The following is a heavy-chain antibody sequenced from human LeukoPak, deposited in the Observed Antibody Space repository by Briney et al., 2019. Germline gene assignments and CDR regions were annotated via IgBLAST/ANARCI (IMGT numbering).Heavy chain of an antibody. V-gene: IGHV1-18*01. J-gene: IGHJ5*02. CDR2: INPYDGYT. Sequence: ASVKVSCKASGYTFTTQGIAWVRQAPGQGLEWMGWINPYDGYTNYAQRLQARVTMTTDTSTNTAYMELRSLRSDDTAMYYCARSGDSKWFDPWGQGTLVTVSS. D-gene: IGHD3-22*01. CDR1: GYTFTTQG. CDR3: ARSGDSKWFDP.